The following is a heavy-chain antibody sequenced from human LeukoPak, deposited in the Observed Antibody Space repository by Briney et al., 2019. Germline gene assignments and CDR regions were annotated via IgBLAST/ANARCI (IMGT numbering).Heavy chain of an antibody. J-gene: IGHJ4*02. CDR1: GFPFSSYA. CDR3: ARGGAYCSSTSCYEFDY. CDR2: IPSDGSNK. Sequence: PGRSLRLSCAASGFPFSSYAMPSVRQAPGKGLEWVAVIPSDGSNKYYADSVKGRFTISRDNSKNTLYLQMNSLRAEDTAVYYCARGGAYCSSTSCYEFDYWGQGTLVTVSS. V-gene: IGHV3-30-3*01. D-gene: IGHD2-2*01.